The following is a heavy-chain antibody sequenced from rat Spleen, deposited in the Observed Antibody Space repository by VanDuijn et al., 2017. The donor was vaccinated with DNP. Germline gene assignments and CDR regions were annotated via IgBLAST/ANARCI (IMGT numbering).Heavy chain of an antibody. Sequence: EVQLVESGGGLVQPGRSLKLSCAASGLIFSDYYMAWVRQAPKRGLEWVASISYDGTSTYHGDSVKGRFTVSRNNAKNTLYLQMDSLRSEDTATYYCARPDYWGQGVMVTVSS. J-gene: IGHJ2*01. V-gene: IGHV5-22*01. CDR3: ARPDY. CDR2: ISYDGTST. CDR1: GLIFSDYY.